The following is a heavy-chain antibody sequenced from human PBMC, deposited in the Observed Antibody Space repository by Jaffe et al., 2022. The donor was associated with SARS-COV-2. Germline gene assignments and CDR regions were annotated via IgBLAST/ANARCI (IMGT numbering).Heavy chain of an antibody. J-gene: IGHJ6*03. CDR1: GYTFTTYY. V-gene: IGHV1-46*04. D-gene: IGHD2-21*01. CDR3: ARDQDEGSRGYFSMDV. CDR2: INPIHGRA. Sequence: QVQMTQSGAEVKKPGASVKISCEASGYTFTTYYIHWVRQAPGQGLEWMGIINPIHGRATYAQKLQGRVTMTMDTSTNTVYMEMSSLRSDDTAVYFCARDQDEGSRGYFSMDVWGSGTMVIVSS.